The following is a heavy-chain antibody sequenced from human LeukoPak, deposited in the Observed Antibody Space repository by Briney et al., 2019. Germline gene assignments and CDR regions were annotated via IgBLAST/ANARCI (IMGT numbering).Heavy chain of an antibody. CDR1: GFTFDDYA. Sequence: GGSLRLSCAASGFTFDDYAMHWVRQAPGKGLEWVSGISWNSGSIGYADSVKGRFTISRDNSKNTLYLQMNSLRAEDTAVYYCAKGPSRYYYDSSGYYLGELDYWGQGTLVTVSS. CDR2: ISWNSGSI. J-gene: IGHJ4*02. CDR3: AKGPSRYYYDSSGYYLGELDY. V-gene: IGHV3-9*01. D-gene: IGHD3-22*01.